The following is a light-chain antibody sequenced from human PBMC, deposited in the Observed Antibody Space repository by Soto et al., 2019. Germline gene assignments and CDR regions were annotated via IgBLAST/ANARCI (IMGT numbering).Light chain of an antibody. Sequence: QSVLTQPASVSGSPGQSITISCTGTSSYFGTYNLVSWYQHHPGKAPKLLIYEATKRPPGVSDRFSGSKSGYTASLTISGLQAEDVADYYCCSYAGSSTFVFETGTKVTVL. CDR1: SSYFGTYNL. CDR3: CSYAGSSTFV. CDR2: EAT. J-gene: IGLJ1*01. V-gene: IGLV2-23*01.